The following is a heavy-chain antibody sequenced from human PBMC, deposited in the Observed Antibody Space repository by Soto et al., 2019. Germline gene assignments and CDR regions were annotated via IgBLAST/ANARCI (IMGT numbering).Heavy chain of an antibody. CDR1: GFSLTTSGVG. J-gene: IGHJ4*02. CDR2: IXWDDDK. CDR3: AHRVLRTVFGLVTTTAIYFDF. Sequence: QITLNESGPTVVRPTETLTLTCRFSGFSLTTSGVGVGWIRQSPXXXXXXXALIXWDDDKRYSASLKSRLTITKDTSKNQVVLTVSDLDPTDTATYYCAHRVLRTVFGLVTTTAIYFDFWGQGTPVAVSS. D-gene: IGHD3-3*01. V-gene: IGHV2-5*02.